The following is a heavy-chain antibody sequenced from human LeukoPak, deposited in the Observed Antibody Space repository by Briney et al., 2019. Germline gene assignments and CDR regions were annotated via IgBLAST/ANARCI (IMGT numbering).Heavy chain of an antibody. V-gene: IGHV4-34*01. J-gene: IGHJ4*02. D-gene: IGHD3-10*01. CDR2: INHSGST. CDR1: GGSFSGYY. Sequence: SETLSLTCAVYGGSFSGYYWSWIRQPPGKGLEWIGEINHSGSTNYNPSLKSRVTISVDTSKNQFSLKLSSVTAADTAVYYCARGSSGSPDYWGQGTLVTASS. CDR3: ARGSSGSPDY.